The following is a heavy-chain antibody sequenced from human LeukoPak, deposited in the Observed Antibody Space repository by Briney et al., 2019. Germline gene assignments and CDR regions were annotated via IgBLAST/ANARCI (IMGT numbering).Heavy chain of an antibody. J-gene: IGHJ4*02. CDR3: ALYSSGCSYYFDY. V-gene: IGHV3-7*01. CDR1: GFTFSNYW. CDR2: IKKDGSEK. Sequence: GGSLRLSCAASGFTFSNYWMSWVRQAPGKGLEWVANIKKDGSEKYYVDSVKGRFTISRDNAKNSLYLQMNSLRAEDTAVYYCALYSSGCSYYFDYWGQGTLVTVSS. D-gene: IGHD3-22*01.